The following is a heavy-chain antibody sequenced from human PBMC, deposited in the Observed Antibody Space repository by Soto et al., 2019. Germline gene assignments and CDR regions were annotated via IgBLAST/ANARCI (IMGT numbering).Heavy chain of an antibody. J-gene: IGHJ4*02. CDR1: GFTFSSCA. Sequence: QVQLVESGGGVVQPGRSLRLSCAASGFTFSSCARHWVRQAPGKGLEWVAVIIYDGSDKYYVDSVQGRFTISRDNSKNTLYLQMNSLRPEETAVYYFAAVIGNSGYDGHDCWGQGTMVTVTS. D-gene: IGHD5-12*01. CDR3: AAVIGNSGYDGHDC. V-gene: IGHV3-30-3*01. CDR2: IIYDGSDK.